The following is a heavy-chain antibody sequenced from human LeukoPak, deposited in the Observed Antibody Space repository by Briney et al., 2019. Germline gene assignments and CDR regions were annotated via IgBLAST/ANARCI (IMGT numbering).Heavy chain of an antibody. V-gene: IGHV4-59*01. CDR2: ISYSGST. CDR1: GGSISAYY. Sequence: SETLSLTCTVSGGSISAYYWSWIRQPPGKGLEWIGYISYSGSTKYNPSLKSRVTISVDTSKNQFSLKLSSVTAADTAVYYCARYGMATIQFFDYWGQETLFTVSS. J-gene: IGHJ4*02. CDR3: ARYGMATIQFFDY. D-gene: IGHD5-24*01.